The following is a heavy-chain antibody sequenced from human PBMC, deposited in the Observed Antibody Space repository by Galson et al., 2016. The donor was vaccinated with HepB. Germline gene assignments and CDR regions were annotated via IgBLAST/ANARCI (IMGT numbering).Heavy chain of an antibody. J-gene: IGHJ3*02. CDR3: ASDLRNSWDDAFDI. CDR1: GFTFSSYW. D-gene: IGHD4-23*01. V-gene: IGHV3-74*01. Sequence: SLRLSCAASGFTFSSYWMHWVRQAPGKGLVWVSHINSDGSSTNYADSVKGRFTISRDNAKNTLYLQMNSLRAEDTAVYYCASDLRNSWDDAFDIWGQGTMVTVSS. CDR2: INSDGSST.